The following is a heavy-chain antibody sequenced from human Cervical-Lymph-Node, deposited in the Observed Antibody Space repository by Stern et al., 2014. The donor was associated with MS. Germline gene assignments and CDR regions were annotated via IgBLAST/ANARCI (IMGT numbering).Heavy chain of an antibody. D-gene: IGHD3-16*02. CDR3: AREDSPYIWGSYRSFDD. CDR1: GFNFSSYN. Sequence: EVQLVESGGGLVQPGGSLRLSCAASGFNFSSYNMNWVRQAPGKGLEWVSYISRSSKTIYYADSVKGRFTISRDNAKNSLYLQMNSLRDEDTAVYYCAREDSPYIWGSYRSFDDWGQGTLVTVSS. V-gene: IGHV3-48*02. J-gene: IGHJ4*02. CDR2: ISRSSKTI.